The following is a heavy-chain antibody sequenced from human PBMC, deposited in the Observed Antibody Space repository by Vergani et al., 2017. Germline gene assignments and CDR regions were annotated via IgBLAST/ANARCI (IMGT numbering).Heavy chain of an antibody. CDR3: AKDDIVVVVAATIGFDY. CDR2: ISGSGGST. D-gene: IGHD2-15*01. J-gene: IGHJ4*02. V-gene: IGHV3-23*01. Sequence: EVQLLESGGGLVQPGGSLRLSCAASGFTFSSYAMSWVRQAPGKGLEWVSAISGSGGSTYYADSVKGRFTISRDNSKNTLYLQMNRLRAEDTAVYYCAKDDIVVVVAATIGFDYWGQGTLVTVSS. CDR1: GFTFSSYA.